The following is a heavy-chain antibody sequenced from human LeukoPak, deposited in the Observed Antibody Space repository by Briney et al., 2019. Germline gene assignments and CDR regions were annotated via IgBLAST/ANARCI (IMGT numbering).Heavy chain of an antibody. Sequence: PSETLSLTCTVSGGSISSGNYYWGWIRQPPGKGLDWIGSIYYTGSTYYNPSLRSRVTISVDTSKNQFSLKLSSVTAADTAVYYCARREGMTTVVTPDHWGQGTLVTVSS. CDR2: IYYTGST. V-gene: IGHV4-39*01. D-gene: IGHD4-23*01. J-gene: IGHJ4*02. CDR1: GGSISSGNYY. CDR3: ARREGMTTVVTPDH.